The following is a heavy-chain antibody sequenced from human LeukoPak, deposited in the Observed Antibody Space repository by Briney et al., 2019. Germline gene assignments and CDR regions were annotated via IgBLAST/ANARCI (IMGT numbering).Heavy chain of an antibody. CDR1: GYTFTGYY. CDR3: ARASGYYYDSSGPEGMAFDI. Sequence: GASVKVSCKASGYTFTGYYMHWVRQAPGQGLEWMGWINPNSGGTNYAQKFQGWVTMTRDTSISTAYMELSRLRSDDTAVYYCARASGYYYDSSGPEGMAFDIWGQGTMVTVSS. V-gene: IGHV1-2*04. J-gene: IGHJ3*02. D-gene: IGHD3-22*01. CDR2: INPNSGGT.